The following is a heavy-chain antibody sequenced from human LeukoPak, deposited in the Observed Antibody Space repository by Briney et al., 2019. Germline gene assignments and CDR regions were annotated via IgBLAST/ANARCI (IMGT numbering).Heavy chain of an antibody. D-gene: IGHD1-26*01. CDR2: INPNSGNA. V-gene: IGHV1-8*01. CDR1: GYTFSDYD. CDR3: ARALAWGGSSYSYYYMDV. J-gene: IGHJ6*03. Sequence: ASVTVSCKASGYTFSDYDINWVRQATGQGLEWMGWINPNSGNAGYAQKFQGRVTMTRNTSISTAYMELSSLRSEDTAVYYCARALAWGGSSYSYYYMDVWDKGTTVTVSS.